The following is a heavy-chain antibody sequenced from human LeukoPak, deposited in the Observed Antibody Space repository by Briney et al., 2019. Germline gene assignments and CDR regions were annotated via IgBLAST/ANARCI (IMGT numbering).Heavy chain of an antibody. J-gene: IGHJ4*02. Sequence: GESLKVSCKGSGYNFSSDWIGWVRQMPGKGLEWMGIIYPGDSDTKYSPSFQGQVTISADKSISTAYLQWSSLEASDTAMYYCARSGSSGLFDYWGQGTLVTVSS. V-gene: IGHV5-51*01. CDR3: ARSGSSGLFDY. CDR2: IYPGDSDT. CDR1: GYNFSSDW. D-gene: IGHD3-22*01.